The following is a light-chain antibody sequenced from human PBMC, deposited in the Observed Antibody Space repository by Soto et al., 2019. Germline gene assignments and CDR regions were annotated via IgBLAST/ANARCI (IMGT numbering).Light chain of an antibody. CDR3: KKYRSAST. CDR1: QSVSNW. V-gene: IGKV1-5*03. CDR2: KAS. Sequence: DIQMTQSPSTMSAFVGDRVTITCRASQSVSNWLAWYQHKPGKAPRLLISKASTLESGVQSRFSGSGSGTEFTLSISSLQPEDFATYYCKKYRSASTFGQGTKLEIK. J-gene: IGKJ2*02.